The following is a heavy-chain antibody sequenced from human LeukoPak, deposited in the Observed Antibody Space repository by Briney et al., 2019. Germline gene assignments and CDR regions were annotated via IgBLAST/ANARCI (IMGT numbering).Heavy chain of an antibody. V-gene: IGHV4-34*01. CDR2: INHSGST. J-gene: IGHJ4*02. CDR1: GGSFSGYY. D-gene: IGHD3-22*01. Sequence: PSETLSLTCAVYGGSFSGYYWSWIRQPPGKGLEWIGEINHSGSTNYNPSLKSRVTISVDTSKNQFSLKLSSVTAADTAVYYCARVRYYYDSSGYYPTALRPWGQGTLVTVSS. CDR3: ARVRYYYDSSGYYPTALRP.